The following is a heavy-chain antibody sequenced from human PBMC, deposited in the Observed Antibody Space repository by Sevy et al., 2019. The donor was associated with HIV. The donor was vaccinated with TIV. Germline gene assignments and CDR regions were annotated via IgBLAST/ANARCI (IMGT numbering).Heavy chain of an antibody. CDR3: ARESASGTPGGVYYYYYSMDV. D-gene: IGHD6-13*01. J-gene: IGHJ6*02. V-gene: IGHV3-48*01. Sequence: GGSLRLSCAASGFTFSSFSMNWVRQAPGKGPEWISYISTRSSAIYYADSMKGRFNISRDNSKNSLYLQMNRLRAEDTAVYYCARESASGTPGGVYYYYYSMDVWGQGTTVTVSS. CDR2: ISTRSSAI. CDR1: GFTFSSFS.